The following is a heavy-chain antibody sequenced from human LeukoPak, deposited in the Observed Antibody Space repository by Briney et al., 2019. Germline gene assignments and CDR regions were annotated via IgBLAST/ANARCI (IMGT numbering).Heavy chain of an antibody. V-gene: IGHV4-39*07. CDR1: GGSISSSSYY. Sequence: PSETLSLTCTVSGGSISSSSYYWGWIRQPPGKGLEWIGSIYYSGSTYYNPSLKSRVTISVDTSKNQFSLKLSSVTAADTAVYYCARDPNIVVVPAAIGWFDPWGQGTLVTVSS. CDR2: IYYSGST. J-gene: IGHJ5*02. D-gene: IGHD2-2*01. CDR3: ARDPNIVVVPAAIGWFDP.